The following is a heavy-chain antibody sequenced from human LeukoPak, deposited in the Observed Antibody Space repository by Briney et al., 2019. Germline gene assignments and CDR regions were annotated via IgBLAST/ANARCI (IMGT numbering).Heavy chain of an antibody. J-gene: IGHJ4*02. CDR1: EFTFSTYA. CDR2: ISWDSGSI. V-gene: IGHV3-9*01. CDR3: AKDPYSTPLYYFDY. Sequence: GGSLRLSCAASEFTFSTYAMTWVRQAPGKGLEWVSGISWDSGSIGYADSAKGRFTISRDNAKNSLYLQMNSLRAEDTALYYCAKDPYSTPLYYFDYWGQGTLVTVSS. D-gene: IGHD6-13*01.